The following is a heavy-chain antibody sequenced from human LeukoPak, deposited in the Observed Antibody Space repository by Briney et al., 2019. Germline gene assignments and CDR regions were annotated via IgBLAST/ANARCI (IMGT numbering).Heavy chain of an antibody. V-gene: IGHV1-18*01. CDR3: ARALTSRSGGYFDY. CDR2: ISAYNGNT. CDR1: VYTFTSYG. D-gene: IGHD3-3*01. J-gene: IGHJ4*02. Sequence: GASVEVSCKASVYTFTSYGISWVRQAPGQGLEWMGWISAYNGNTNYAQKLQGRVNMTTDTSTSTGYMELRSLRSDDTAVYYCARALTSRSGGYFDYWGEGTLVTVSS.